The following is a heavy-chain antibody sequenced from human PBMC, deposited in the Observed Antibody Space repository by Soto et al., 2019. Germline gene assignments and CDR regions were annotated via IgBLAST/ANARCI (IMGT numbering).Heavy chain of an antibody. CDR3: AKGVTMVRGVIPPDDAFDI. Sequence: EVQLVESGGGLVQPGRSLRLSCAASGFTFDDCAMHWVRQAPGKGLEWVSGISWNSGSIGYADSVKGRFTISRDNAKNTLYLQMNSLRAEDTALYYCAKGVTMVRGVIPPDDAFDIWGQGTMVTVSS. J-gene: IGHJ3*02. D-gene: IGHD3-10*01. CDR1: GFTFDDCA. V-gene: IGHV3-9*01. CDR2: ISWNSGSI.